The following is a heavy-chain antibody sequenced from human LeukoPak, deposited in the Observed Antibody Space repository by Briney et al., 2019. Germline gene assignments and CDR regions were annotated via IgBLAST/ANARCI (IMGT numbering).Heavy chain of an antibody. V-gene: IGHV3-66*02. Sequence: GSLRLSCAVSGFTVNSKYMNWVRQAPGKGLEWVSILYSSGTTYYADSVKGRFTISRDNSKNTLYLQMNSVRAEDTAVYYCAANYDFWSGYPPDWGQGTLVTVSS. D-gene: IGHD3-3*01. CDR2: LYSSGTT. CDR1: GFTVNSKY. CDR3: AANYDFWSGYPPD. J-gene: IGHJ4*02.